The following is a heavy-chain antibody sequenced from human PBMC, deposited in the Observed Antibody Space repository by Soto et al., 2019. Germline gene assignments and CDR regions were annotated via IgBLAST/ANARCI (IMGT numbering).Heavy chain of an antibody. J-gene: IGHJ6*02. V-gene: IGHV1-18*01. CDR1: GYTFASYG. Sequence: ASVKVSCKASGYTFASYGISWVRQAPGQGLEWMGWISAYNGNTNYAQKLQGRGTMTTDTSTSTAYMELRSLRSDDTAVYYCARYVDIVATITYYCYGMDVWGQGTTVTVSS. D-gene: IGHD5-12*01. CDR3: ARYVDIVATITYYCYGMDV. CDR2: ISAYNGNT.